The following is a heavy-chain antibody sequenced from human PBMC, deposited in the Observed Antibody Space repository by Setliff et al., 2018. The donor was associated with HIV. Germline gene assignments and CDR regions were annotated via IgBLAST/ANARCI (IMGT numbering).Heavy chain of an antibody. V-gene: IGHV3-23*01. J-gene: IGHJ5*02. CDR1: GFTFSSYA. CDR3: ARTSTKTGKTLNWFDP. D-gene: IGHD1-1*01. Sequence: GGSLRLSCAASGFTFSSYAMSWVRQAPGKGLEWVSVISGSGGSTFYADSVKGRFTISRDNSKNTIYLQMKGLRVEDTAVYYGARTSTKTGKTLNWFDPWGQGTLVTVSS. CDR2: ISGSGGST.